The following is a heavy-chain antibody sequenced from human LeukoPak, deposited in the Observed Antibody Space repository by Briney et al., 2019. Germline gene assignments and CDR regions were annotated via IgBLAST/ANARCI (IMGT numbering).Heavy chain of an antibody. Sequence: SETLSLTCTVSGGSISSSSYYWGWIRQPPGKGLEWIGSIYYSGITYYNPSLKSRVTISVDTSKNQFSLKLSSVTAADTAVYYCARHRIAAVDDAFDIWGQGTMVTVSS. J-gene: IGHJ3*02. CDR3: ARHRIAAVDDAFDI. CDR1: GGSISSSSYY. CDR2: IYYSGIT. D-gene: IGHD6-13*01. V-gene: IGHV4-39*01.